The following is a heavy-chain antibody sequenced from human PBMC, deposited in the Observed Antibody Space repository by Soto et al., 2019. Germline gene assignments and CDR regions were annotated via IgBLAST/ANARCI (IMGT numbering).Heavy chain of an antibody. CDR3: ARETDDFTNGAHDF. CDR2: IIPHSGET. J-gene: IGHJ4*02. CDR1: GYSFTGYY. Sequence: ASVKVSCKASGYSFTGYYMHWVRQAPGQGLEWMGWIIPHSGETNYAQKFQARVTLTRDTSISTAYMQLSGLTSDDTAVYYCARETDDFTNGAHDFWGQGTLVTVSS. D-gene: IGHD4-4*01. V-gene: IGHV1-2*02.